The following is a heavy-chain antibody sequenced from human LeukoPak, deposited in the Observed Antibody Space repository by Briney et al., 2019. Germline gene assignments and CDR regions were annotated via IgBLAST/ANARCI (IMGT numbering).Heavy chain of an antibody. J-gene: IGHJ6*02. CDR1: GFTFSSYA. CDR2: ISGSGGST. CDR3: AKVAHRCSGGSCYRSYYYYYGMDV. V-gene: IGHV3-23*01. Sequence: GGSLRLSCAASGFTFSSYAMSWVRQAPGKGLEWVSAISGSGGSTYYADSVKGRFTISRDNSKNTLYLQMNSLRAEDTAVCYCAKVAHRCSGGSCYRSYYYYYGMDVWGQGTTVTVSS. D-gene: IGHD2-15*01.